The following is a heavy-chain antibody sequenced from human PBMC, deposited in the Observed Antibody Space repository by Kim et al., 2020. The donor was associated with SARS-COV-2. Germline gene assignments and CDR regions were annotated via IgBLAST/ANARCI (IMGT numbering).Heavy chain of an antibody. Sequence: SETLSLTCTVSGGSISSGDYYWSWIRQPPGKGLEWIGYIYYSGSTYYNPSLKSRVTISVDTSKNQFSLKLSSVTAADTAVYYCARYNSYDSSGIDYWGQGTLVTVSS. CDR1: GGSISSGDYY. CDR3: ARYNSYDSSGIDY. V-gene: IGHV4-30-4*01. J-gene: IGHJ4*02. D-gene: IGHD3-22*01. CDR2: IYYSGST.